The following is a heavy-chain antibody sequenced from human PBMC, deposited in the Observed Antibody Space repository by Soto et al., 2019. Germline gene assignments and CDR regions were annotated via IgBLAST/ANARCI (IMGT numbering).Heavy chain of an antibody. CDR1: GYPFTSYV. J-gene: IGHJ5*02. Sequence: ASLKVSCKASGYPFTSYVISWVRQAPGQGLEWMGWISAYNGNTNYAQKLQGRVTMTTDTSTSTAYMELSSLRSEDTAVYYCARERNWFDPWGQGTLVTVSS. CDR3: ARERNWFDP. CDR2: ISAYNGNT. V-gene: IGHV1-18*01.